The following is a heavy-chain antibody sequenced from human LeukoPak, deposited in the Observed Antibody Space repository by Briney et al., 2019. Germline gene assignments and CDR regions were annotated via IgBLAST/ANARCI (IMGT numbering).Heavy chain of an antibody. V-gene: IGHV3-66*02. CDR3: ASRDDFWSGYYFDI. Sequence: GGSLRLSCVASGFTVSTNYMSWVRQAPGKGLEWVSLLYSGGSTYYADSVKGRFTISRDNSKNTLYLQMNSLRPEDTVVYYCASRDDFWSGYYFDIWGQGTMVTVSS. J-gene: IGHJ3*02. CDR1: GFTVSTNY. D-gene: IGHD3-3*01. CDR2: LYSGGST.